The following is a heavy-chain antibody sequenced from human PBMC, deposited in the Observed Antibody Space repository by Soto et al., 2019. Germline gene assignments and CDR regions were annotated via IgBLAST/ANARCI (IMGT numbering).Heavy chain of an antibody. D-gene: IGHD3-22*01. CDR2: IYSGGST. Sequence: GGPLSLSCPASGFTVNNNYMSWVRQAPGKGLEWVSVIYSGGSTYYADSVKGRFTISRDNSKNTVHLQMNSLRAEDTAVYYCARASYYYDSSGYYYRYYFDYWGQGTLVTVSS. CDR3: ARASYYYDSSGYYYRYYFDY. J-gene: IGHJ4*02. V-gene: IGHV3-66*01. CDR1: GFTVNNNY.